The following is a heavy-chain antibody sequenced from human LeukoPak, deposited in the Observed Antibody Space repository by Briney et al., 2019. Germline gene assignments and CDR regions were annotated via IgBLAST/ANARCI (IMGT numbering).Heavy chain of an antibody. Sequence: PGGSLRLSCAASGFTFSSYAMTWVRQAPGKGLEWVSVISGSGGSAYYADSVKGRFTISRDNSKNTLYLQMNSLRADDTAVYYCAKDRICTNNVCYFDYWGQGTLVTVSS. CDR3: AKDRICTNNVCYFDY. J-gene: IGHJ4*02. V-gene: IGHV3-23*01. CDR1: GFTFSSYA. CDR2: ISGSGGSA. D-gene: IGHD2-8*01.